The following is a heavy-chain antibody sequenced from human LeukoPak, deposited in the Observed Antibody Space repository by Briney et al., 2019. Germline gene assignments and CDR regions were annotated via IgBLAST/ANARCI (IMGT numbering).Heavy chain of an antibody. V-gene: IGHV1-46*01. CDR2: INPTGGST. Sequence: VASVKVSCKASGYTLTSYYMHWVRQAPGQGLEWMGIINPTGGSTSYAQKFQGRVTMTRETSTSTVYMELSSLRSEDTAVYYCARESYYDSSGYHPWGQGTLVTVSS. CDR3: ARESYYDSSGYHP. CDR1: GYTLTSYY. D-gene: IGHD3-22*01. J-gene: IGHJ5*02.